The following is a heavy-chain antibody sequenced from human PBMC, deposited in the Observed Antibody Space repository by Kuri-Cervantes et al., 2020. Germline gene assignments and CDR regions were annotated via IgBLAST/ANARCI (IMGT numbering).Heavy chain of an antibody. Sequence: ASVKVSCKESGYTSTSYYMHWVRQAPGQGLEWMGWMNPNSGNTGYAQKFQGRVTMTRNTSISTAYMELSSLRSEDTAVYYCAREHIVVVPAAALYYYYYMDVWGKGTTVIVSS. CDR3: AREHIVVVPAAALYYYYYMDV. D-gene: IGHD2-2*01. CDR1: GYTSTSYY. CDR2: MNPNSGNT. V-gene: IGHV1-8*02. J-gene: IGHJ6*03.